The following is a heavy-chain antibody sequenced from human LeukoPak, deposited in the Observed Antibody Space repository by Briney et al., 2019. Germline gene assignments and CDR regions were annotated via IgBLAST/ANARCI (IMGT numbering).Heavy chain of an antibody. Sequence: GASVKVSCKASGYTFTSYGISWVRQAPGQGLEWMGRIIPILGIANYAQKFQGRVTITADKSTSTAYMELSSLRSEDTAVYYCARDREMATIPGGDYWGQGTLVTVSS. CDR1: GYTFTSYG. J-gene: IGHJ4*02. CDR3: ARDREMATIPGGDY. CDR2: IIPILGIA. D-gene: IGHD5-12*01. V-gene: IGHV1-69*04.